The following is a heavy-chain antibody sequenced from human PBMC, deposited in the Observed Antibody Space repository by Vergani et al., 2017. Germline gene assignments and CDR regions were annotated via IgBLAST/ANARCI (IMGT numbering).Heavy chain of an antibody. CDR2: ISGSGGST. Sequence: VQLVESGGGVVQPGRSLRLSCAASGFTFSSYAMSWVRQAPGKGLEWVSAISGSGGSTYYADSVKGRFTISRDNSKNTLYLQMNSLRAEDTAVYYCAKAIIVVPAAHDYWGQGTLVTVSS. CDR1: GFTFSSYA. D-gene: IGHD2-2*01. V-gene: IGHV3-23*04. CDR3: AKAIIVVPAAHDY. J-gene: IGHJ4*02.